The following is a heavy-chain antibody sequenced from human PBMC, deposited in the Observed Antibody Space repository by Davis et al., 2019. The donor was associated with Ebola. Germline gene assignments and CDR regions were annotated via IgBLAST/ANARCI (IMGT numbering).Heavy chain of an antibody. V-gene: IGHV3-48*04. D-gene: IGHD1-20*01. CDR3: ARGTYNWRSFDY. CDR1: GFTFSSYS. J-gene: IGHJ4*02. Sequence: GESLKISCAASGFTFSSYSMNWVRQAPGKGLEWVSYISGGGRTIYYADSVKGRFTISRDNARNSLYLQMNSLRVEDTAVYYCARGTYNWRSFDYWGQGTLATVSS. CDR2: ISGGGRTI.